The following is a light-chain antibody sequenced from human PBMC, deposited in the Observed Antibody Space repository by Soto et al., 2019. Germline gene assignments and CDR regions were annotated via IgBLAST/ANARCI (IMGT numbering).Light chain of an antibody. CDR1: QSISSW. CDR2: DAS. CDR3: QQYDSYLYT. Sequence: DIQMTQSPSTLSASVGDRVTISCRASQSISSWLAWYQQKPGKAPKLLIYDASSLQAGVPSRFSYSGSGTEFTLTISSLQPDDFATYYCQQYDSYLYTFGQGTKLEI. J-gene: IGKJ2*01. V-gene: IGKV1-5*01.